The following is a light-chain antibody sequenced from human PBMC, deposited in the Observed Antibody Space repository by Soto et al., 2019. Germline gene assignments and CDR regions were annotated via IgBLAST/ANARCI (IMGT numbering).Light chain of an antibody. J-gene: IGKJ2*01. CDR2: KVS. Sequence: DVVLTQSPLSLPVTLGRPASVSCRSSRSLVYIDGNTYLSWFHQRPGQSPRRLIYKVSSRDFGAPDRFSGSGSGTYFTLQISRVVAEDVGVYYCMQGTHWPYTFGQGTKLEI. V-gene: IGKV2-30*01. CDR3: MQGTHWPYT. CDR1: RSLVYIDGNTY.